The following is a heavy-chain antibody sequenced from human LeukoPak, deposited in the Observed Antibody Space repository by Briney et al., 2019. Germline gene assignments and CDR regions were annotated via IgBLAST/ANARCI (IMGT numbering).Heavy chain of an antibody. CDR2: IYYSGST. V-gene: IGHV4-39*01. J-gene: IGHJ4*02. CDR3: ARHSSGWYGLFDY. D-gene: IGHD6-19*01. Sequence: SETLSLTCTVSGGSISSSSYYWGWIRQPPGKGLEWIGSIYYSGSTYYNPSLKSRVTISVDTSKNQFSLKLSSVTAADTAVYYCARHSSGWYGLFDYWGQGTLVTVSS. CDR1: GGSISSSSYY.